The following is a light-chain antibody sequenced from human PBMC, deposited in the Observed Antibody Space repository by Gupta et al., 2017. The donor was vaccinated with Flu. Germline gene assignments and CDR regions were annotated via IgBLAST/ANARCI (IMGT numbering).Light chain of an antibody. Sequence: DIQMTQSPSLLSASVGDRVTITCRASQSISSYLNWYQQKPGKAPKLLIYAASSLQSGVPSRFSGSGSGTDFTLTISSLQPEDFATYYCQQSNSTPPTFGQGTRLEIK. CDR1: QSISSY. CDR2: AAS. CDR3: QQSNSTPPT. J-gene: IGKJ5*01. V-gene: IGKV1-39*01.